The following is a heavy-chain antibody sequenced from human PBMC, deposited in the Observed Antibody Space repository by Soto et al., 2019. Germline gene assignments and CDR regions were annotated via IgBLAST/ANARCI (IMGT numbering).Heavy chain of an antibody. CDR2: IIPIFGTA. Sequence: QVQLVQSGAEVKKPGSSVKVSCKASGGTFSSYAISWVRQAPGQGLEWMGGIIPIFGTANYAQKFQGRVTITADKSTSTAYMELSSLRSEDTAVYYCASYGDYYDSSGEAHDAFDIWGQGTMVTVSS. J-gene: IGHJ3*02. D-gene: IGHD3-22*01. CDR3: ASYGDYYDSSGEAHDAFDI. V-gene: IGHV1-69*06. CDR1: GGTFSSYA.